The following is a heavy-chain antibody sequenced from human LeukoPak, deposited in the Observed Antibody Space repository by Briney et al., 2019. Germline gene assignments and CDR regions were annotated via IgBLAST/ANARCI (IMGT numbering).Heavy chain of an antibody. CDR1: GYRFITFG. V-gene: IGHV1-18*01. CDR2: ISAYNGNT. D-gene: IGHD6-19*01. Sequence: GASVKVSCKTSGYRFITFGINWVRQAPGQGLEWMGWISAYNGNTNYAQKFQDRVTLTTDTSTSIAYMELRSLISDDTAVYYCARVNEGYSSGRIVEYFQHWGQGTLVTVSS. J-gene: IGHJ1*01. CDR3: ARVNEGYSSGRIVEYFQH.